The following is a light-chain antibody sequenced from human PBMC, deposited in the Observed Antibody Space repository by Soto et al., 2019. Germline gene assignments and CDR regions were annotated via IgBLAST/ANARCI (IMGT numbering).Light chain of an antibody. CDR3: QHLNSYPIT. CDR1: QGISSY. CDR2: AAS. J-gene: IGKJ5*01. Sequence: DIQLTQSPSFLSASVGDRVTITCRASQGISSYLAWYQQKPGKAPKLLIYAASTLQSGVPSRFSGSGSGTEFTITISSLQPEDVATYYCQHLNSYPITFGQGTRLEIK. V-gene: IGKV1-9*01.